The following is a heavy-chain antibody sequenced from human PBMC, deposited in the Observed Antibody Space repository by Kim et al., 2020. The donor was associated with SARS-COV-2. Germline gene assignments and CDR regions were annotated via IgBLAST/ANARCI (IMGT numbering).Heavy chain of an antibody. J-gene: IGHJ4*02. CDR1: GFTFDEYG. CDR3: ARGYLSAAFDW. CDR2: IICNGRRT. Sequence: GGSLRLSCAASGFTFDEYGMSWVRQVPGKGLEWVSGIICNGRRTGYGDSVKGRFTISRDNAKNSMHLQMNSLGAEDTALYYCARGYLSAAFDWWGQGTLVTVSS. V-gene: IGHV3-20*04. D-gene: IGHD1-20*01.